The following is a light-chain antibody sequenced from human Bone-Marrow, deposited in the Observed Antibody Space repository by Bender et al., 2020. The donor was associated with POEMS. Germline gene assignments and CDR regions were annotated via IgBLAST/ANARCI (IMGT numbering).Light chain of an antibody. CDR2: DDS. CDR3: HSGTDAV. J-gene: IGLJ2*01. CDR1: NIEGKN. V-gene: IGLV3-21*02. Sequence: SYVLTQPPSMSVAPGQTARITCGGNNIEGKNVHWYQQRPGQAPVLVVYDDSDRPSGITERIAGSKSGNTAILTISRVEAGDGAGYYCHSGTDAVFGGVTTLTVL.